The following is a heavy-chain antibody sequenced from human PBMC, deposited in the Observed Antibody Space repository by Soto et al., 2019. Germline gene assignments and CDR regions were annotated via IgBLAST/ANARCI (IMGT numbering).Heavy chain of an antibody. Sequence: QVQLVQSGAEVKKPGSSVKVSCKASGGTFSSYTISWVRQAPGQGLEWMGRIIPILGIANYAQKFQGRVTITAEKSTSTASMELSSLRSEDTAVYYCARDRIAVADHDYWGQGTLVTVSS. V-gene: IGHV1-69*08. CDR2: IIPILGIA. CDR3: ARDRIAVADHDY. D-gene: IGHD6-19*01. CDR1: GGTFSSYT. J-gene: IGHJ4*02.